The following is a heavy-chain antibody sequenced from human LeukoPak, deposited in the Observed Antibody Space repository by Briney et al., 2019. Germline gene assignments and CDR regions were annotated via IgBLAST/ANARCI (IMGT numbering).Heavy chain of an antibody. V-gene: IGHV3-49*04. CDR3: TREEDYANWFDP. J-gene: IGHJ5*02. Sequence: GGSLRLSCAASGFTFSNAWMSWVRQAPGKGLEWVGFIRGKAYGGTTEYAASVKGRFSISRDDSKSIAYLQMNSLKTEDTAVYYCTREEDYANWFDPWGQGTLVTVSS. D-gene: IGHD4-17*01. CDR2: IRGKAYGGTT. CDR1: GFTFSNAW.